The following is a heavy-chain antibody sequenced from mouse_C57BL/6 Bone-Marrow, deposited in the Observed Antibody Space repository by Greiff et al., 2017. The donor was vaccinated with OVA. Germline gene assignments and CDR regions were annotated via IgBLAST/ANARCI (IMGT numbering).Heavy chain of an antibody. Sequence: VQLVESGGGLVQPGGSLELSCAASGIAFRRYWMSWVRRAPGKGLEWIGEINPDSSTINYATSIKDKFIISRDNAKNTLYLQMSKVRSEDTALYYFAGTGAWFAYWGQGTLVTVSA. CDR1: GIAFRRYW. CDR2: INPDSSTI. D-gene: IGHD1-1*02. V-gene: IGHV4-1*01. J-gene: IGHJ3*01. CDR3: AGTGAWFAY.